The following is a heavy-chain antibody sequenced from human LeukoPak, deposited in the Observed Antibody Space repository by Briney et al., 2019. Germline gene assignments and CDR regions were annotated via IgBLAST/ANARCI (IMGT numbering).Heavy chain of an antibody. V-gene: IGHV4-34*01. CDR1: GGSFSGYD. Sequence: PSETLSLTCAVYGGSFSGYDWSWIRQPPGKGLEWIGEINHSGSTNYNPSLKSRVTISVDTSKNQFSLKLSSVTAADTAVYYCARHMVRGVTGYWGQGTLVTVSS. J-gene: IGHJ4*02. CDR3: ARHMVRGVTGY. D-gene: IGHD3-10*01. CDR2: INHSGST.